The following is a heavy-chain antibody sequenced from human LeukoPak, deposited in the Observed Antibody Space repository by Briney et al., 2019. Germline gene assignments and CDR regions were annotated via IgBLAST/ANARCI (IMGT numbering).Heavy chain of an antibody. CDR3: AKDHYWSIDY. CDR2: IKGGGIST. J-gene: IGHJ4*02. D-gene: IGHD3-3*01. V-gene: IGHV3-74*01. CDR1: GFDFSSNW. Sequence: GGSLRLSCAASGFDFSSNWMHWVRHAPGQGLVWVSRIKGGGISTNYADSVKGRFTISRDIAKNTLYLQMNSLRAEDTGVYYCAKDHYWSIDYWGRGTLVTVSS.